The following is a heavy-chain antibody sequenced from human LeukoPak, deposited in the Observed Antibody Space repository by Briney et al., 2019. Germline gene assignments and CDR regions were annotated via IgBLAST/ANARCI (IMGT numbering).Heavy chain of an antibody. Sequence: SETLSLTCAVYGGSFSGYYWSWIRQPPGKGLEWVGEINHSGSTNYNPSLKSRVTISVDTSKNQFSLKLSSVTAADTAVYYCARADRYYDFWSGYYYGMDVWGQGTTVTVSS. CDR2: INHSGST. CDR3: ARADRYYDFWSGYYYGMDV. D-gene: IGHD3-3*01. V-gene: IGHV4-34*01. CDR1: GGSFSGYY. J-gene: IGHJ6*02.